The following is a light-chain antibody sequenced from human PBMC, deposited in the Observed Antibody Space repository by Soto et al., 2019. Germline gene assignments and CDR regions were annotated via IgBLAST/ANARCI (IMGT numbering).Light chain of an antibody. J-gene: IGKJ1*01. CDR1: QTISSW. CDR2: KAS. CDR3: QQYYSYPWT. V-gene: IGKV1-5*03. Sequence: DIQMTQSPSSLSASVRDRVTITCRASQTISSWLAWYQQKPGKAPKLLIYKASTLKSGVPSRFSGSGSGTDFTLTISCLQSEDFATYYCQQYYSYPWTFGQGTKVDIK.